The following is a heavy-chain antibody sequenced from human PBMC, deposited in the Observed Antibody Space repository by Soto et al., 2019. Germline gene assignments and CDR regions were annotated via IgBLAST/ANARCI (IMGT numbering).Heavy chain of an antibody. CDR3: ARAGSSGWYRSWFDP. CDR1: GYTFTSYA. CDR2: INAGNGNT. J-gene: IGHJ5*02. Sequence: QVQLVQSGAEVKKPGASVKVSCKASGYTFTSYAMHWVRQAPGQRLEWMGWINAGNGNTKYSQKFQGRVTITRDTSASKAYMELSSLRSEDTAVYYCARAGSSGWYRSWFDPWGQGTLVTVSS. D-gene: IGHD6-19*01. V-gene: IGHV1-3*01.